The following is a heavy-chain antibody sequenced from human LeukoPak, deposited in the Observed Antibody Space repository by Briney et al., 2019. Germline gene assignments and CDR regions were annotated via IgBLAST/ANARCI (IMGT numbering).Heavy chain of an antibody. Sequence: GGSLRLSCAASGFTFSSYWMSWVHQAPGKGLEWVANIKQDGSEKYYVYSVKGRFTISRDNAKNSLYLQMNSLRAEDTAVYYCASSSGYRDDAFDIWGQGTMVTVSS. V-gene: IGHV3-7*01. CDR2: IKQDGSEK. CDR3: ASSSGYRDDAFDI. J-gene: IGHJ3*02. CDR1: GFTFSSYW. D-gene: IGHD3-22*01.